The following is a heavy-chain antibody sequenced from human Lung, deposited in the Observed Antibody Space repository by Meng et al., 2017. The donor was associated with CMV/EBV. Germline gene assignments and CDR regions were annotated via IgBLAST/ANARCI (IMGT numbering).Heavy chain of an antibody. V-gene: IGHV3-21*01. Sequence: GGSLRLXCAASGFTFMPYNMNWVRQAPGKGLEWVSSISGSGQDTYYADSLRGRFTVSRDNRRKALYLQMDALRVEDTAVYYCARDLQTFCGSPGCYDGFPHWGQGTLVTVSS. D-gene: IGHD2-2*01. CDR1: GFTFMPYN. CDR3: ARDLQTFCGSPGCYDGFPH. CDR2: ISGSGQDT. J-gene: IGHJ4*02.